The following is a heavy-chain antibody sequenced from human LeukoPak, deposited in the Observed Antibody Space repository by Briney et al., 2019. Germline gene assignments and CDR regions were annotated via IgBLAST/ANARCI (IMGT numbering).Heavy chain of an antibody. V-gene: IGHV4-59*08. CDR2: IYYTGST. Sequence: SETLSLTCTVSGGSISSYYWNWIRQPPGEGLEWIGYIYYTGSTSYNPSLKSRVTISVDTSKSQFSLKLSSVTAADTAVYYCARSFYSAYEDFDYWGQGTLVTVSS. CDR3: ARSFYSAYEDFDY. J-gene: IGHJ4*02. CDR1: GGSISSYY. D-gene: IGHD5-12*01.